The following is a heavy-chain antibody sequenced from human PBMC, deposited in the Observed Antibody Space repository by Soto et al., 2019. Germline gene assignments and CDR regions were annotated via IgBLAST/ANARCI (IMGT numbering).Heavy chain of an antibody. CDR1: GGSISSGGYS. J-gene: IGHJ5*02. CDR3: ARSPYDYGDYGWFDP. V-gene: IGHV4-30-2*01. D-gene: IGHD4-17*01. Sequence: TSETLSLTCAVSGGSISSGGYSWSWIRQPPGKGLEWIGYIYHSGSTYYNPSLKSRVTISVDRSKNQFSLKLSSVTAADTAVYYCARSPYDYGDYGWFDPWGQGTLVTSPQ. CDR2: IYHSGST.